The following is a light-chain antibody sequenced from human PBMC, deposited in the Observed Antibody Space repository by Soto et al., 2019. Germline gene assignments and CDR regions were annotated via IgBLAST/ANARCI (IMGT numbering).Light chain of an antibody. Sequence: QSVLTQPPSVSGTPGQRVTISCSGSISNIGSNYVSWFQQLPGTAPKVLSSRNNQRPSGVPDRFSGSKSGTSASLAISGLXSXXXXXYYCAAWDDTVRNYVFGTGTKLTVL. CDR1: ISNIGSNY. CDR3: AAWDDTVRNYV. J-gene: IGLJ1*01. CDR2: RNN. V-gene: IGLV1-47*01.